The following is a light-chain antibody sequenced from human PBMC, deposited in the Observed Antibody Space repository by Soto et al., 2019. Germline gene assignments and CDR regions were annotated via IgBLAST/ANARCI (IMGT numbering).Light chain of an antibody. CDR3: QQYHRYCT. CDR2: DVS. CDR1: QNINAW. J-gene: IGKJ1*01. V-gene: IGKV1-5*01. Sequence: DIQMTQAPSTLSASVGDRVTITCRASQNINAWLAWYQQKPGKAHQLLIYDVSTLHSGVPSRFSGSASGSEFTLTICILESDDFATYYCQQYHRYCTFDQGTRVDIK.